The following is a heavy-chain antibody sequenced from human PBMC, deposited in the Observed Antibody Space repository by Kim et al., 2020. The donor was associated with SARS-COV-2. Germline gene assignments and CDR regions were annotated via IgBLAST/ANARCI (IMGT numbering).Heavy chain of an antibody. V-gene: IGHV4-59*13. CDR2: IYYSGST. J-gene: IGHJ4*02. CDR1: GGSISSYY. D-gene: IGHD3-22*01. CDR3: AGTYYCNNSGFDY. Sequence: SETLSLTCTVSGGSISSYYWSWIRQPPGKGLEWIGYIYYSGSTNYNPSLKSRVTISVDTSKNQFPLKLRSVTAADTAVYYCAGTYYCNNSGFDYWGQGT.